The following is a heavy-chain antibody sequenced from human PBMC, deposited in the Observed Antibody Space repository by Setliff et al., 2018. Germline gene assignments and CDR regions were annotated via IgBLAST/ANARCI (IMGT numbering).Heavy chain of an antibody. J-gene: IGHJ4*02. Sequence: GGSLRLSCEASGFTFSSYTMTWVRQAPGEGLEWVSGISARTGLTYYADSVKGRFTMSRDISKNTVYLHMTSLRAEDTAMYYCASGWYGSGSYYNESGYWGQGTLVTVSS. CDR3: ASGWYGSGSYYNESGY. V-gene: IGHV3-23*01. D-gene: IGHD3-10*01. CDR1: GFTFSSYT. CDR2: ISARTGLT.